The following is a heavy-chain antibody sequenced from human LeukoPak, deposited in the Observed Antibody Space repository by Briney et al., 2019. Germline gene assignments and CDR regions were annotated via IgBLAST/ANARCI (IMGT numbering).Heavy chain of an antibody. CDR2: ISAYNGNT. CDR1: GYTFTSYD. J-gene: IGHJ4*02. D-gene: IGHD5-12*01. CDR3: ARVHSGYDWSYFDY. V-gene: IGHV1-18*01. Sequence: ASVKVSCKASGYTFTSYDISWVRQAPGQGLEWMGWISAYNGNTNYAQKLQGRVTITRDTSASTAYMELSSLTSEDTAVYYCARVHSGYDWSYFDYWGQGTLVTVSS.